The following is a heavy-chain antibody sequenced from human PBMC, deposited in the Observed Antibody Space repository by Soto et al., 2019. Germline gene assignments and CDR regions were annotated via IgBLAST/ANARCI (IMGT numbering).Heavy chain of an antibody. Sequence: SETLSLTCTVSGGSISSYYWSWIRQSPGKGLECIGYIYYTGGTNYNPSLKSRVTISIDTSKNQFSLKLSSVTAADTAVYYCASLTWGSGSGSYYCFDPWGQATLVTVSS. D-gene: IGHD3-10*01. J-gene: IGHJ5*02. CDR2: IYYTGGT. CDR3: ASLTWGSGSGSYYCFDP. CDR1: GGSISSYY. V-gene: IGHV4-59*08.